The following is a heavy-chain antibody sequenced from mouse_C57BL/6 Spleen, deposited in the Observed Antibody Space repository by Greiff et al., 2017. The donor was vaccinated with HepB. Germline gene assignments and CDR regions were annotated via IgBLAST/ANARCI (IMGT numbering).Heavy chain of an antibody. Sequence: EVQLQQSGPELVKPGASVKIPCKASGYTFTDYNMDWVKQSHGKSLEWIGDINPNNGGTIYNQKFKGKATLTVDKSSSPAYMELRSLTSEDTAVYYCARTRSGYSRYYFDYWGQGTTLTVSS. V-gene: IGHV1-18*01. CDR1: GYTFTDYN. CDR3: ARTRSGYSRYYFDY. J-gene: IGHJ2*01. CDR2: INPNNGGT. D-gene: IGHD3-2*02.